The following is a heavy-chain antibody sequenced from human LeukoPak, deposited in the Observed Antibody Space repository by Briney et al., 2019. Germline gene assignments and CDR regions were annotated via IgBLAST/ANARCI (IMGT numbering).Heavy chain of an antibody. CDR1: EFTISAFW. CDR3: ARISNRDYFDY. J-gene: IGHJ4*02. CDR2: INSDGSGT. D-gene: IGHD1-14*01. Sequence: PGGSLRLSCAASEFTISAFWMSWVRQAPGKGLVWVSRINSDGSGTTYADSVKGRFTISRDNAKNTLYLQMNSLKAEDTAMYYCARISNRDYFDYWGQGTLVTVSS. V-gene: IGHV3-74*01.